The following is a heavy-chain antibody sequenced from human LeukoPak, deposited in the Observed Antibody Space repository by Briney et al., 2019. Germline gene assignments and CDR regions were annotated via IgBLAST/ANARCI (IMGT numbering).Heavy chain of an antibody. CDR2: IFYSGST. Sequence: SETLSLTCTVSGGSISSSNYYWGWIRQPPGKGLEWIGSIFYSGSTYYNPSLKSRVTISVDTPKNQFSLKLSSVTAADTAVYYCARSHYDNHPNPDDYWGQGTLVTVSS. V-gene: IGHV4-39*07. D-gene: IGHD3-22*01. J-gene: IGHJ4*02. CDR3: ARSHYDNHPNPDDY. CDR1: GGSISSSNYY.